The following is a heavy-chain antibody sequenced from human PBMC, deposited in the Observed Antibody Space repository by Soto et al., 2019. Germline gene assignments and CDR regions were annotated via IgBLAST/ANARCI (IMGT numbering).Heavy chain of an antibody. CDR2: IKTSGDSI. CDR3: TKDVTGDIGADY. V-gene: IGHV3-23*01. Sequence: PGGSLKLSCAASGFSFSSCVMSWVRQAPGKGLEWVSTIKTSGDSILYADPVKGRFTDSRDDSRNTLYLQMDSLRAEDTATYYCTKDVTGDIGADYWGPGTPVTVSS. J-gene: IGHJ4*02. CDR1: GFSFSSCV. D-gene: IGHD2-21*02.